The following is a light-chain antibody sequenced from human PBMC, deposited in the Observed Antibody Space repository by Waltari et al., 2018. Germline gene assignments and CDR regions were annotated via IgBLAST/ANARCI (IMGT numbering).Light chain of an antibody. CDR3: QQYNNFPVT. CDR1: QDISHF. J-gene: IGKJ4*01. V-gene: IGKV1-33*01. Sequence: IQVTQSPSSLSASVGDRVNITCQANQDISHFLNCYQQKPGKATKVLIYDASNLATGVPFRFSGDGSGTDFTFTISSLQPEDIATYYCQQYNNFPVTFGGGTKVEIK. CDR2: DAS.